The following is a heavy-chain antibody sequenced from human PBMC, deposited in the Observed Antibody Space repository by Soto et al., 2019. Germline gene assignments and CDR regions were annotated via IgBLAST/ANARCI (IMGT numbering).Heavy chain of an antibody. V-gene: IGHV4-30-2*01. Sequence: ASETLSLTCAVSGGSISSGGYSWSWIRQPPGKGLEWIGYIYHSGSTYYNPSLKSRVTISVDRSKNQFSLKLSSVTAADTAVYYCTSMVRGGTLRYWGQGTLVTVSS. CDR2: IYHSGST. J-gene: IGHJ4*02. CDR1: GGSISSGGYS. CDR3: TSMVRGGTLRY. D-gene: IGHD3-10*01.